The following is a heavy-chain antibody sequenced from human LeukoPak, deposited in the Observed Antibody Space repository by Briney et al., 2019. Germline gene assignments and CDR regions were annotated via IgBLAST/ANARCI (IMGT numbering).Heavy chain of an antibody. CDR2: ISSSSSYI. J-gene: IGHJ6*03. CDR3: ARDRDYYYYMDV. D-gene: IGHD5-24*01. V-gene: IGHV3-21*01. Sequence: KTGGSLRLCCAASGFTFSSYSMNWVRQAPGKGLKWVSSISSSSSYIYYADSVKGRFTISRDNAKNSLYLQMNSLRAEDTAVYYCARDRDYYYYMDVWGKGTTVTVSS. CDR1: GFTFSSYS.